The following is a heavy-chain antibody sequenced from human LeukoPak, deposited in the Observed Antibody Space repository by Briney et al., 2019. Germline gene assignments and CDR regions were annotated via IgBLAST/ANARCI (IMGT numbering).Heavy chain of an antibody. Sequence: ASVKVSCRASGYTFTSYGISWVRQAPGQGLEWMGWISAYNGNTNYAQKLQGRVTMTTDTSTSTAYMELRSLRSDDTAVYYCARGDYYDSSGTPSHLDYWGQGTLVTVSS. CDR1: GYTFTSYG. CDR2: ISAYNGNT. J-gene: IGHJ4*02. D-gene: IGHD3-22*01. CDR3: ARGDYYDSSGTPSHLDY. V-gene: IGHV1-18*01.